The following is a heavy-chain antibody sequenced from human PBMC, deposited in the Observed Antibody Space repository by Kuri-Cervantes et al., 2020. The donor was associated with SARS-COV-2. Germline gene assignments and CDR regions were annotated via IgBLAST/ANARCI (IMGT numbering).Heavy chain of an antibody. J-gene: IGHJ6*03. CDR1: GFTFSSYW. D-gene: IGHD1-26*01. CDR2: IKQDGSEK. V-gene: IGHV3-7*01. Sequence: GESLKISCAASGFTFSSYWMSWVRQAPGKGLEWVANIKQDGSEKYYVDSVKGRFTISRDNAKNSLYLQMNSLRSEDTAVYYCARASAGSSRGYYYYMDVWGIGTTVTVSS. CDR3: ARASAGSSRGYYYYMDV.